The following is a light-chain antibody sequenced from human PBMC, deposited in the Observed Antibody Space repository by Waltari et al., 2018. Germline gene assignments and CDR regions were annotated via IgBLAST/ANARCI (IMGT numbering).Light chain of an antibody. V-gene: IGLV2-14*01. CDR2: EVS. J-gene: IGLJ3*02. CDR3: TSYTSTSTLGV. Sequence: QSALTQPASVSGSPGQSITISCTGTSSDVGGYKYVSWYQQHPGKAPKVMIYEVSNRPSGVSNRFAGSKSGNTASRTISGLQAEDEADYYCTSYTSTSTLGVFGGGTKLTVL. CDR1: SSDVGGYKY.